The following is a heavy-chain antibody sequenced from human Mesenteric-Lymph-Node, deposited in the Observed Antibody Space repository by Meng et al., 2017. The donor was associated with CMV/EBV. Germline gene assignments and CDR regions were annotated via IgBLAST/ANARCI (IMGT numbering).Heavy chain of an antibody. J-gene: IGHJ4*02. CDR3: AKDLGEDGYNPTAALDY. CDR2: ISYDGSNK. D-gene: IGHD5-24*01. CDR1: GFTFRSYS. Sequence: GESLKISCAASGFTFRSYSMHWVRQAPGKGLEWVAVISYDGSNKYYADSVKGRFTISRDNAKNSLYLQMNSLRAEDTALYYCAKDLGEDGYNPTAALDYWGQGTLVTVSS. V-gene: IGHV3-30*18.